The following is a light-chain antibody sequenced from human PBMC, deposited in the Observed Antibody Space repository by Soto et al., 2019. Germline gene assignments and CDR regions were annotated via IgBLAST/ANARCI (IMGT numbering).Light chain of an antibody. CDR3: QQYGSSPT. CDR2: GAS. V-gene: IGKV3-20*01. CDR1: QSIRSSF. J-gene: IGKJ5*01. Sequence: IVLTQSPFTLSLSPGERAPLSCRASQSIRSSFLAWYQQKPGHAPRILIYGASSRATGIPDRLSGSGSGTDFTLTISRLDPEDSAVYYCQQYGSSPTFGQGTRLEIK.